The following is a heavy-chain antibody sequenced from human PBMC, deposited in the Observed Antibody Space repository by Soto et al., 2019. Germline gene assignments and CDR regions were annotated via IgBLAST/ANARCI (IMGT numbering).Heavy chain of an antibody. Sequence: SQTLSLTCAISGDSVSSNSAAWNWIRQSPSRGVEWLGRTYYRSKWYNDYAVSVKSRITINPDTSKNQFSLQRNSVTPEDTAVYYCARYRSGTTANDYYDYGMDVWGQGTTVTVSS. CDR1: GDSVSSNSAA. V-gene: IGHV6-1*01. CDR3: ARYRSGTTANDYYDYGMDV. CDR2: TYYRSKWYN. J-gene: IGHJ6*02. D-gene: IGHD1-7*01.